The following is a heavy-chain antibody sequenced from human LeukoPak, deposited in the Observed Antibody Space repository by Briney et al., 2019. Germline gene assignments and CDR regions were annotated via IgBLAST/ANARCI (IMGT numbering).Heavy chain of an antibody. J-gene: IGHJ4*02. Sequence: SETLSLTCAVYGGSFSGYYWSWIRQPPGKGLEWIGEINHSGSTNYNPSLKSRVTISVDTSKNQFSLKLSSVTAADTAVYYCAREIRYDFWSGYSYYFDYWGQGTLVTVSS. D-gene: IGHD3-3*01. CDR1: GGSFSGYY. CDR2: INHSGST. CDR3: AREIRYDFWSGYSYYFDY. V-gene: IGHV4-34*01.